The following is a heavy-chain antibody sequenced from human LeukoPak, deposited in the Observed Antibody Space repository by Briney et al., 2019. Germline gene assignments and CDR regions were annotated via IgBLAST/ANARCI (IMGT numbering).Heavy chain of an antibody. CDR1: GFTFSSYA. CDR3: ASRKGDYYDSSGYYPGAFDI. J-gene: IGHJ3*02. D-gene: IGHD3-22*01. Sequence: GGSLRPSCAASGFTFSSYAMSWVRQAPGKGLEWVSAISGSGGSTYYADSVKGRFTISRDNSKNTLYLQMNSLRAEDTAVYYCASRKGDYYDSSGYYPGAFDIWGQGTMVTVSS. V-gene: IGHV3-23*01. CDR2: ISGSGGST.